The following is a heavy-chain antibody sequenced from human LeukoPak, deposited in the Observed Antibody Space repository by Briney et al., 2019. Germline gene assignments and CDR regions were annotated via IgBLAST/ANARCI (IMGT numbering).Heavy chain of an antibody. CDR2: ISYDGSNK. D-gene: IGHD7-27*01. CDR3: ARSSPGDYPYFDY. J-gene: IGHJ4*02. V-gene: IGHV3-30*04. Sequence: GGSLRLSCAASGFTFSSYAMHWVRQAPGKGLEWVAVISYDGSNKYYADSVKGRFTISRDNSKNTLYLQMNSLRAEDTAVYYCARSSPGDYPYFDYWGQGTLVTVSS. CDR1: GFTFSSYA.